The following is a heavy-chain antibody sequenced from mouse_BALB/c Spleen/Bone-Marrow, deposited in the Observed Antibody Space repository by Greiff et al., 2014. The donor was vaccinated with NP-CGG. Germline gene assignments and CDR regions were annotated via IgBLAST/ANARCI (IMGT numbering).Heavy chain of an antibody. CDR1: GFNIKDTY. CDR3: ARYSYGSRGYYFDY. D-gene: IGHD1-1*01. J-gene: IGHJ2*01. Sequence: EVMLVESGAELVKPGASVKLSCTASGFNIKDTYMHWVKQRPEQGLEWIGRIDPANGNTKYDPKFQGKATITADTSSNTAYLQLSSLTSEDTAAYYCARYSYGSRGYYFDYWGQGTTLTVSS. V-gene: IGHV14-3*02. CDR2: IDPANGNT.